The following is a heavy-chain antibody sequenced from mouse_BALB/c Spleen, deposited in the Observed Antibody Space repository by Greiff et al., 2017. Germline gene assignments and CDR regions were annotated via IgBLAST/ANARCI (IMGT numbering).Heavy chain of an antibody. CDR3: ARYYYGLDY. V-gene: IGHV5-9-4*01. CDR1: GFTFSSYA. CDR2: ISSGGSYT. D-gene: IGHD1-1*01. Sequence: EVQLQESGGGLVKPGGSLKLSCAASGFTFSSYAMSWVRQSPEKRLEWVAEISSGGSYTYYPDTVTGRFTISRDNAKNTLYLEMSSLRSEDTAMYYCARYYYGLDYWGQGTTLTVSS. J-gene: IGHJ2*01.